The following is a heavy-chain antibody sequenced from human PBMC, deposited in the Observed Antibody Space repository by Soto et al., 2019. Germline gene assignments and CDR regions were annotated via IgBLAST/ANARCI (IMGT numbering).Heavy chain of an antibody. J-gene: IGHJ4*02. D-gene: IGHD6-19*01. CDR1: GFTFSSYS. Sequence: EVQLVESGGGLVKPGGSLRLSCAASGFTFSSYSMNWVRQAPGKGLEWVSSISSSSSYIYYADSVKGRFTISRDNAKNSLYLQMNSLRAEDTAVYYCARDSAGIAVATDYWGQGTLVTVSS. V-gene: IGHV3-21*01. CDR2: ISSSSSYI. CDR3: ARDSAGIAVATDY.